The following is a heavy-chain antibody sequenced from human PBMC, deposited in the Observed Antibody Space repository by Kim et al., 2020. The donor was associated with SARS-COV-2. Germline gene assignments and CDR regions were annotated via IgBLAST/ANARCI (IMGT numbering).Heavy chain of an antibody. CDR1: GFTFSSYA. Sequence: GGSLRLSCAASGFTFSSYAMHWVRQAPGKGLEWVAVISYDGSNKYYADSVKGRFTISRDNSKNTLYLQMNSLRAEDTAVYYCARPGFFTMIVVAKDAFDIWGQGTMVTVSS. CDR2: ISYDGSNK. D-gene: IGHD3-22*01. V-gene: IGHV3-30*04. CDR3: ARPGFFTMIVVAKDAFDI. J-gene: IGHJ3*02.